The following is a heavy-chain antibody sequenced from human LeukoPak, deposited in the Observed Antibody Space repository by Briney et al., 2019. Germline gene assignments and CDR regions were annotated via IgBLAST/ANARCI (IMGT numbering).Heavy chain of an antibody. J-gene: IGHJ1*01. CDR1: GYTFTNYG. CDR3: ARDKAVTTERTQYFHH. Sequence: ASVKVSCKASGYTFTNYGVSWVRQAPGQGLEWMGWISAYNGYTNCAQKFQFRVTMTTDTSTSTAYMELRGLTSDDTAVYYCARDKAVTTERTQYFHHWGQGTLVTVSS. V-gene: IGHV1-18*01. CDR2: ISAYNGYT. D-gene: IGHD4-11*01.